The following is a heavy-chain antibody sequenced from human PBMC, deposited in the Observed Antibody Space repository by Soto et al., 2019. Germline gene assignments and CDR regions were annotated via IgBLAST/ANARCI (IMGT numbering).Heavy chain of an antibody. CDR1: GDSVSSNAYY. V-gene: IGHV4-61*08. CDR2: MYYSEGN. CDR3: ARLEGFGRTYWFDP. D-gene: IGHD3-10*01. Sequence: SETLSLTCTVSGDSVSSNAYYWSWIRQPPGKGLEWLGYMYYSEGNKYNPSLKSRVTISVDTSKNQFSLKLTSVTAADTAVYYCARLEGFGRTYWFDPWGPGTPVTVSS. J-gene: IGHJ5*02.